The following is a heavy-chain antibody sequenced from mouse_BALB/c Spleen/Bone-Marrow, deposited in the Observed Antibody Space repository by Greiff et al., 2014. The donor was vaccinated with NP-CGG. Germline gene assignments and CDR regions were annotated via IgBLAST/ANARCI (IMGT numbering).Heavy chain of an antibody. Sequence: EVQLVESGPDLVKPSQSLSLTCTVTGYSITSYYSWHWIRQFPGSKLEWMGYIHYSGTTVYNPSLKSRISITRDTSNNQFFLQLNSVTTEDTATYYCARFAGTPYTMDYWGQGTSVTVSS. D-gene: IGHD4-1*01. V-gene: IGHV3-1*02. CDR3: ARFAGTPYTMDY. CDR2: IHYSGTT. CDR1: GYSITSYYS. J-gene: IGHJ4*01.